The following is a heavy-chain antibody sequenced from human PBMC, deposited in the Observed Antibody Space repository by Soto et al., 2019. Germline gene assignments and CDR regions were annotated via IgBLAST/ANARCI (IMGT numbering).Heavy chain of an antibody. J-gene: IGHJ4*02. CDR3: ARPVRLAAPGIGFDY. CDR1: GYSFSSYW. D-gene: IGHD6-13*01. V-gene: IGHV5-51*01. Sequence: GESLKISCKGSGYSFSSYWIAWVRQMPGKGLEWMGIIYPGDSDTRYSPSSQGQVTISADKSISTAYLQWSSLKASDTARYYCARPVRLAAPGIGFDYCDQGTLLIVTS. CDR2: IYPGDSDT.